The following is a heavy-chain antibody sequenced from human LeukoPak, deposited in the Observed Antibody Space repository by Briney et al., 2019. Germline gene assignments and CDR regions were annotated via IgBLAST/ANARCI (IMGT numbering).Heavy chain of an antibody. D-gene: IGHD6-13*01. V-gene: IGHV3-23*01. Sequence: GGSLRLSCAASGFTFSSYAMSWVRQAPGKGLEWVSAISGSGGSTYYADSVKGRFTISRDNSKNTLYLQMNSLRAEDTAVYYCAKDQGGSSWYYYYYGMDVWGQGTTVTVSS. J-gene: IGHJ6*02. CDR2: ISGSGGST. CDR1: GFTFSSYA. CDR3: AKDQGGSSWYYYYYGMDV.